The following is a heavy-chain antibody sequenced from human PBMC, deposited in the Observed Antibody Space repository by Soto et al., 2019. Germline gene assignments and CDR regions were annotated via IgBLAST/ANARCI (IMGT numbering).Heavy chain of an antibody. CDR3: IYRRASWDYHGLDV. Sequence: QFTLKESGPALVKPTQTLTLTCTLSGFSLTTGGVGAGWIRQPPGRSLEWLAVIYWNDDRRRSPSLENRLTNPKDTSKNQVVLTMTNMDPVDTATYYCIYRRASWDYHGLDVWGQGTPVTVSS. CDR2: IYWNDDR. CDR1: GFSLTTGGVG. J-gene: IGHJ6*02. V-gene: IGHV2-5*01. D-gene: IGHD2-21*01.